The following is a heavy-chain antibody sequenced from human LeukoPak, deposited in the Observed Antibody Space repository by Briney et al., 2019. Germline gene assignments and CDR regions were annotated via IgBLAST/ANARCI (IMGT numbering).Heavy chain of an antibody. CDR2: IYYSGST. D-gene: IGHD5-24*01. V-gene: IGHV4-31*03. J-gene: IGHJ4*02. CDR1: GGSISSGGYY. CDR3: ARGMATISGSPLDY. Sequence: PSQTLSLTCTVSGGSISSGGYYWSWIRQHPGKGLEWIGYIYYSGSTHYNPSLKSRVTISVDTSKNQFSLKLSSVTAADTAVYYCARGMATISGSPLDYWGQGTLVTVSS.